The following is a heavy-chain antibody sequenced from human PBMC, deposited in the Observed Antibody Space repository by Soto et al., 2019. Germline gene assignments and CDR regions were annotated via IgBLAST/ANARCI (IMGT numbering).Heavy chain of an antibody. D-gene: IGHD2-21*02. CDR1: GDTFTDYY. CDR2: VNPSGGHT. J-gene: IGHJ4*02. Sequence: QVQLMQSGAEVKKPGASVKVSCKASGDTFTDYYIHWVRQAPGQGLEWMGTVNPSGGHTTYAQHFLGRVTMTRDTSTSTLYMELTSLTSHDTAIYYWARGGHVVVVTAALDYWGQGTLVTVSS. V-gene: IGHV1-46*01. CDR3: ARGGHVVVVTAALDY.